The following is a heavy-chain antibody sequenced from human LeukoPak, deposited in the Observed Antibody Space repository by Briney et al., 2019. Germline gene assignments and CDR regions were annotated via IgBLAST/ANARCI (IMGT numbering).Heavy chain of an antibody. CDR2: ISYDGSDK. CDR1: GFTFRAYG. D-gene: IGHD5-12*01. V-gene: IGHV3-30*18. J-gene: IGHJ4*02. CDR3: AKGSNRGVATIDY. Sequence: PGGSLRLSCAASGFTFRAYGMHWVRLAPGKGLDWVAVISYDGSDKYYAASVKGRFTISRDNSKNTLFLQMNSLRAEDTAVYYCAKGSNRGVATIDYWGQGTLVTVSS.